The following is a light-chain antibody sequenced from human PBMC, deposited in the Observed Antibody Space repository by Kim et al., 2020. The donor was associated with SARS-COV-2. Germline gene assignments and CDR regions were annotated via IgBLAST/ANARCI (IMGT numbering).Light chain of an antibody. CDR2: DAS. CDR3: QHYNNYPLT. V-gene: IGKV1D-16*01. CDR1: QSISSR. Sequence: DIQMTQSPSSLSASVGDRVTITCRASQSISSRLAWYQQEPGKAPKSLIYDASTLQSGVPSRFSGSGSGTDFTLTISSLQPEDSATYYCQHYNNYPLTFGPGTKVDIK. J-gene: IGKJ3*01.